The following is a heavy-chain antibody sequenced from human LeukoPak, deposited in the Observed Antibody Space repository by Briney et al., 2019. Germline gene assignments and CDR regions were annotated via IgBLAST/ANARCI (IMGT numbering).Heavy chain of an antibody. J-gene: IGHJ5*02. D-gene: IGHD6-19*01. CDR2: TDGEGSRE. CDR3: GKGGARGSWKAGDWFDP. Sequence: PGGSLRLSCVASGFTFSDSWMSWVRHVSGKGLEWVAQTDGEGSREKYVDSVKGRFTISRDNDKKSLYLEMINLTVEDTAVYYWGKGGARGSWKAGDWFDPRGQGTRVTVSS. V-gene: IGHV3-7*01. CDR1: GFTFSDSW.